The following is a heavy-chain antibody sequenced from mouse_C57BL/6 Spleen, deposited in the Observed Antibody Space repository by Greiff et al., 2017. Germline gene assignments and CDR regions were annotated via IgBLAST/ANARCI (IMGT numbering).Heavy chain of an antibody. J-gene: IGHJ3*01. CDR3: ARPLYDYDAWFAY. Sequence: EVQRVESGGGLVKPGASLKLSCAASGFTFSDYGMHWVRQAPEKGLEWVAYISSGSSTIYYADTVKGRFTISRDNANNTLFLQMTSLRSEDTAMYYCARPLYDYDAWFAYWGQGTLVTVSA. D-gene: IGHD2-4*01. V-gene: IGHV5-17*01. CDR2: ISSGSSTI. CDR1: GFTFSDYG.